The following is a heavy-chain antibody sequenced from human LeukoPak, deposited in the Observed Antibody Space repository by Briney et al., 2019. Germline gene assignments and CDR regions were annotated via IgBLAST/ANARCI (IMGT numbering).Heavy chain of an antibody. Sequence: GGSLRLSCAASGFTFSSYWMSWVRQAPGKGLEWVSAISGSGGSTYYADSVKGRFTISRDNSKNTLYLQMNSLRAEDTAVYYCAKGRGVTMVRGVIIDYWGQGTLVTVSS. CDR1: GFTFSSYW. V-gene: IGHV3-23*01. CDR3: AKGRGVTMVRGVIIDY. J-gene: IGHJ4*02. D-gene: IGHD3-10*01. CDR2: ISGSGGST.